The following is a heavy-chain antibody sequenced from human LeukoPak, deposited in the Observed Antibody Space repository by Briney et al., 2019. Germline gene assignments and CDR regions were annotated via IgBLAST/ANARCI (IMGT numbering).Heavy chain of an antibody. D-gene: IGHD6-6*01. J-gene: IGHJ4*02. CDR1: GYSITNYY. V-gene: IGHV1-46*01. CDR3: ARAGPTNLKDRPFDY. CDR2: TNPRGGST. Sequence: ASVKVSCKVSGYSITNYYMHWVRQAPGQGLEWMGVTNPRGGSTSYAQRFQGRVTMTRDTSTSTVYMELRSLRSDDTAVYYCARAGPTNLKDRPFDYWGQGTLVTVSS.